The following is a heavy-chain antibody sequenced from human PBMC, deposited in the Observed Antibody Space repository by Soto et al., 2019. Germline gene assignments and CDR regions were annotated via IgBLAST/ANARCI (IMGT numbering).Heavy chain of an antibody. J-gene: IGHJ4*01. V-gene: IGHV4-34*01. Sequence: VQVQQWGAGLLKPSETLTLTCAVYDESFSNFDGSWIRQPPGKGLEWIGEISQSGSSYYNQSLKSRVTISGDTSKNQFSLRVSSVIVADTAVYYCARRRGTTLARSFDYWGQGAMVSVSS. CDR2: ISQSGSS. D-gene: IGHD1-1*01. CDR3: ARRRGTTLARSFDY. CDR1: DESFSNFD.